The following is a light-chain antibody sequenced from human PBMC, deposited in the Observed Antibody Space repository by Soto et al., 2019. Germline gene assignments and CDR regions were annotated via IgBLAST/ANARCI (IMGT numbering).Light chain of an antibody. V-gene: IGKV3-20*01. Sequence: IVLTQSPGTLSLSPVAGASLSCTVSQSVSSSYLAWYQQKLGQAPRLLIYGASSRATGIPDRFSGSGSGTDFTLTISRLEPEDFAVYYCQQYGSSSITFGQGTRLEI. CDR1: QSVSSSY. CDR2: GAS. CDR3: QQYGSSSIT. J-gene: IGKJ5*01.